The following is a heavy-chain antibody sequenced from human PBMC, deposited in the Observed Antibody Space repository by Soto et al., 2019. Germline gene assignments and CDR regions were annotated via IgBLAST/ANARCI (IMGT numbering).Heavy chain of an antibody. CDR3: ARDWQQYLTGFDY. Sequence: GGSLRLSCAASGFTLSDYYMSWIRQAPGKGLEWVSYISSSGSTIYYADSVKGRFTISRDNAKNSLYLQMNSLRAEDTAVYYCARDWQQYLTGFDYWGQGTLVTVPQ. D-gene: IGHD6-13*01. J-gene: IGHJ4*02. V-gene: IGHV3-11*01. CDR1: GFTLSDYY. CDR2: ISSSGSTI.